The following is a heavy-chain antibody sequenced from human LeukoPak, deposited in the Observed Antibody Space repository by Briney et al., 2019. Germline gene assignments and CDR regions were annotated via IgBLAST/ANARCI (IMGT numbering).Heavy chain of an antibody. J-gene: IGHJ6*03. Sequence: GXSLKXSCKGSGYSFTSYWIGWVRQMPGKGLEWMGIIYPGDSDTRYSPSFQGQVTISADKSISTAYLQWSSLKASDTAMYYCAXHXIAVAGTNRHYYYMDVWGKGTTVTVSS. D-gene: IGHD6-19*01. CDR2: IYPGDSDT. V-gene: IGHV5-51*01. CDR3: AXHXIAVAGTNRHYYYMDV. CDR1: GYSFTSYW.